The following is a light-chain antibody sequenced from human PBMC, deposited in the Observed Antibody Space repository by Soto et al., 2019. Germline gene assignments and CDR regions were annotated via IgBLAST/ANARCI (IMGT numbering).Light chain of an antibody. CDR1: ISDFVVYNY. Sequence: QAVLTQPASVSGSPGQSITISCSGTISDFVVYNYVSWYQQHPGKAPKLMLYGVSKRPSGVSNRFSGSKSGNTASLTISGLQAEDEADYYCSSHTLSRALQVFGTGTQLTVL. CDR2: GVS. CDR3: SSHTLSRALQV. V-gene: IGLV2-14*01. J-gene: IGLJ1*01.